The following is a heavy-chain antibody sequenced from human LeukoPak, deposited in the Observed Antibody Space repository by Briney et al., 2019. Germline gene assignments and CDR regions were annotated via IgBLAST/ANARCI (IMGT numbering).Heavy chain of an antibody. J-gene: IGHJ4*02. CDR2: INPNSGGT. CDR1: GYTFTGYY. Sequence: GASVKVSCKASGYTFTGYYMHWVRQAPGQGLEWMGWINPNSGGTNYAQKFQGRVTMTRDTSISTAYMELSSLRSEDTAVYYCARALRMATIPGVNMNYFDYWGQGTLVTVSS. V-gene: IGHV1-2*02. D-gene: IGHD5-24*01. CDR3: ARALRMATIPGVNMNYFDY.